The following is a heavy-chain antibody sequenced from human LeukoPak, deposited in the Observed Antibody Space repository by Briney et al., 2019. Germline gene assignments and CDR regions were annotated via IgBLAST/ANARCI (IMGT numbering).Heavy chain of an antibody. CDR2: INHSGST. V-gene: IGHV4-34*01. CDR1: GGSFSGYY. J-gene: IGHJ4*02. Sequence: PSETLSLTCAVYGGSFSGYYWSWIRQPPGKGLEWIGEINHSGSTNYNPSLKSRVTISVDTSKNQFSLMLSSVTAADTAVYYCASRRRGYCSGGSCQLGFDYWGQGTLVTVSS. D-gene: IGHD2-15*01. CDR3: ASRRRGYCSGGSCQLGFDY.